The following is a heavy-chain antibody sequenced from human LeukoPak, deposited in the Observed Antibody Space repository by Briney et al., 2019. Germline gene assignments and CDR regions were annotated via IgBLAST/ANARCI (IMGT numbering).Heavy chain of an antibody. J-gene: IGHJ4*02. CDR1: GFTFSSYW. Sequence: GGSLRLSCAASGFTFSSYWMSWVRQAPGKGLEWVANIKYDGSEKDYVDSVKGRFTISRDNAKNSLYLQMNSLGAEDTAVYYCARDIEAAGLVFDYWGQGTLVTVSS. CDR2: IKYDGSEK. D-gene: IGHD6-13*01. V-gene: IGHV3-7*01. CDR3: ARDIEAAGLVFDY.